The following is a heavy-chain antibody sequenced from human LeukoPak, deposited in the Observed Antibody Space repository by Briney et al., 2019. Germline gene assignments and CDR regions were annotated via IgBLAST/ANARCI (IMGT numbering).Heavy chain of an antibody. D-gene: IGHD5-24*01. Sequence: GGSLRLSCAASGFTFDDYAMNWVRQAPGRGLEWVAVISGPGPSTVYADSVKGRFTISRDNSKNTLFLQLDSLRVEDTAIYYCAKEEMPHAFDLWGQGTMVTVSS. CDR2: ISGPGPST. CDR1: GFTFDDYA. CDR3: AKEEMPHAFDL. J-gene: IGHJ3*01. V-gene: IGHV3-23*01.